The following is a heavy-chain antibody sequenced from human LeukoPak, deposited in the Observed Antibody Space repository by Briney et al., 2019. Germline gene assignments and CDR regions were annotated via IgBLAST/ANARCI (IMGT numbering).Heavy chain of an antibody. CDR2: VKHDGSET. J-gene: IGHJ4*02. V-gene: IGHV3-7*01. D-gene: IGHD3-16*01. CDR3: TRDIGGRSAY. CDR1: GFTFRSYW. Sequence: GGSLRLSCAASGFTFRSYWMTWVRQAPGKGLEWVASVKHDGSETYHVDSVKGRFTISRDNADNSLRLQMNSLSADDTAVYYCTRDIGGRSAYWGQGTLVTVSS.